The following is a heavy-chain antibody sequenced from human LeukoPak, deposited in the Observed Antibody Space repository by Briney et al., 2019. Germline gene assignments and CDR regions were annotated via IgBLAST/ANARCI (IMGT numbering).Heavy chain of an antibody. D-gene: IGHD3-16*02. V-gene: IGHV4-30-2*01. J-gene: IGHJ4*02. CDR2: IYHSGST. CDR1: GGSISSGGYS. Sequence: SETLSLTCAVSGGSISSGGYSWSWIRQPPGKGLEWIGYIYHSGSTYYNPSLKSRVTISVDTSKNQFSLKLSSVTAADTAVYYCARGPFMITFGGVIVIPHFDYWGQGTLVTVSS. CDR3: ARGPFMITFGGVIVIPHFDY.